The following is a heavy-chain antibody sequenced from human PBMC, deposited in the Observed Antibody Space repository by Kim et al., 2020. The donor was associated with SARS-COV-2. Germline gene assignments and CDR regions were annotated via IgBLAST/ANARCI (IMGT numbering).Heavy chain of an antibody. J-gene: IGHJ6*02. CDR1: GYTFTSYG. D-gene: IGHD3-10*01. Sequence: ASVKVSCKASGYTFTSYGISWVRQAPGQGLEWMGWISAYNGNTNYAQKLQGRVTMTTDTSTSTAYMELRSLSSDDTAVYYCARVAPPLPYYYGSGRIKGYYYGMDVWGQGTTVTVSS. CDR2: ISAYNGNT. V-gene: IGHV1-18*04. CDR3: ARVAPPLPYYYGSGRIKGYYYGMDV.